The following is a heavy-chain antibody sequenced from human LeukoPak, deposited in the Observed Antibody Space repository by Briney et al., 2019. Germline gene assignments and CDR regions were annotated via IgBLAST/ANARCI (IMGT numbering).Heavy chain of an antibody. CDR1: GFSLSTSGVG. J-gene: IGHJ4*02. V-gene: IGHV2-5*02. CDR2: IYWDDDK. CDR3: AHASGGGWFDY. Sequence: SGPTLVKPTQTLTLTCTFSGFSLSTSGVGVARIRQPPGKALEWLALIYWDDDKRHSPSLQSRLTITKDTSKNQVVLTMTNMDPVDTATYYCAHASGGGWFDYWGQGTLVTVSS. D-gene: IGHD6-19*01.